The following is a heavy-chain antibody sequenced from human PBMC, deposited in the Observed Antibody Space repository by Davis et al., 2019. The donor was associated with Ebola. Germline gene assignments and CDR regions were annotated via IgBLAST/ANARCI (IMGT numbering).Heavy chain of an antibody. CDR1: GFSFSSYW. V-gene: IGHV3-7*01. CDR2: INQDGSDQ. J-gene: IGHJ2*01. CDR3: ARVGDYKDWYFDL. D-gene: IGHD3-16*01. Sequence: GESLKISCAASGFSFSSYWLSWVRQAPGKGLEWVANINQDGSDQQYVGSVKGRFTISRDNSKNTLYLQMGSLRAEDMAVYYCARVGDYKDWYFDLWGRGTLVTVSS.